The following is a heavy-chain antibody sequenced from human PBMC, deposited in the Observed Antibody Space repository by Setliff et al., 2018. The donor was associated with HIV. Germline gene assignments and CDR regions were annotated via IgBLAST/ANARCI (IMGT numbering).Heavy chain of an antibody. CDR3: ARDQWGYSYGYYYYYMDV. J-gene: IGHJ6*03. CDR2: IKSDGTEK. CDR1: GFSFNNYY. V-gene: IGHV3-7*01. Sequence: GGSLRLSCIASGFSFNNYYMTWVRQAPGKGLEWVGNIKSDGTEKNYADSVRGRFTISRDNSKNTLYLQMNSLRAEDTAVYYCARDQWGYSYGYYYYYMDVWGKGTTVTVSS. D-gene: IGHD5-18*01.